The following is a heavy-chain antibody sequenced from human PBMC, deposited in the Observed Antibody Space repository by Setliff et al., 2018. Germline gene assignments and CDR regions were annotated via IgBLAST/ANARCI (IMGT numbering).Heavy chain of an antibody. CDR3: ARAPSPCVHTIFVVVRDAVDI. V-gene: IGHV1-69*06. J-gene: IGHJ3*02. Sequence: ASVKVSCKASGGTFSSYAISWVRQAPGQGLEWMGRIIPIFGTANYAQKFQGRVTITADKSTSTAYMELSSLRSEETAVYYSARAPSPCVHTIFVVVRDAVDICGEGSRVTVSS. CDR2: IIPIFGTA. D-gene: IGHD3-3*01. CDR1: GGTFSSYA.